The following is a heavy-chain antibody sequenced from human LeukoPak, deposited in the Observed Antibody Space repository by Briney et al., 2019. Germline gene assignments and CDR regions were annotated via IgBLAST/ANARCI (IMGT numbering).Heavy chain of an antibody. Sequence: SETLSLTCAVYGGSFSGYYWSWIRQPPGKGLEWIGEINHSGSTNYNPSLKSRVTISVDTSKNQFSLKLSSVAAADTAVYYCARGRSRFDPWGQGNLVSVSS. CDR3: ARGRSRFDP. CDR2: INHSGST. V-gene: IGHV4-34*01. J-gene: IGHJ5*02. CDR1: GGSFSGYY.